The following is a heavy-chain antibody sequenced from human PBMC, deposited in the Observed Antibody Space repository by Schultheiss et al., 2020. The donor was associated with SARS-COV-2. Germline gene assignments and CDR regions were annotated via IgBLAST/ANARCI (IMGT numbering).Heavy chain of an antibody. J-gene: IGHJ4*02. V-gene: IGHV4-59*05. CDR1: GGSISSYY. CDR2: IYYSGST. CDR3: ARRSSGWYGSDY. D-gene: IGHD6-19*01. Sequence: SETLSLTCTVSGGSISSYYWSWIRQPPGKGLEWIGSIYYSGSTYYNPSLKSRVTISVDTSKNQFSLKLSSVTAADTAVYYCARRSSGWYGSDYWGQGTLVTVSS.